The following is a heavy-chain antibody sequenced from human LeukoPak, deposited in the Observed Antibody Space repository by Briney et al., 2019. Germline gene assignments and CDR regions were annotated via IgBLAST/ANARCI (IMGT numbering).Heavy chain of an antibody. V-gene: IGHV3-21*01. CDR1: GFTFSNYS. J-gene: IGHJ4*02. Sequence: GGSLRLSCAASGFTFSNYSMNWVRQAPGKGLEWVSSISSSSSYIYYADSVKGRFTISRDNAKNSLYLQMNSLRAEDTAVYYCARAHVVVVAARTSLLDYWGRGTLVTVSS. CDR3: ARAHVVVVAARTSLLDY. D-gene: IGHD2-15*01. CDR2: ISSSSSYI.